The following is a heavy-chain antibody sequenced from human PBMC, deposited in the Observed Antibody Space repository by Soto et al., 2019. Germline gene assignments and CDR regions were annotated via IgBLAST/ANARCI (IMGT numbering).Heavy chain of an antibody. CDR2: IRSKSNSYAT. D-gene: IGHD4-17*01. CDR1: GFTFSGSA. V-gene: IGHV3-73*01. CDR3: TRGYGGYVRDY. Sequence: EVQLVESGGGLVQPGGSLKLSCAVSGFTFSGSAMHWVRQASGKGLEWVGRIRSKSNSYATAYAASVKGRFTISRDDSKNQGSLQRASLNPGDRAVYYCTRGYGGYVRDYWGPGTRVTVSS. J-gene: IGHJ4*01.